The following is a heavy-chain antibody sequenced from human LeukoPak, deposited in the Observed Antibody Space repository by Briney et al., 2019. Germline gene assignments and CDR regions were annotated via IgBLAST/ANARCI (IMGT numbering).Heavy chain of an antibody. CDR3: AKDLVTVTTIPYFDY. CDR2: ISYDGSNK. V-gene: IGHV3-30-3*01. CDR1: GFTFSSYA. D-gene: IGHD4-17*01. J-gene: IGHJ4*02. Sequence: GGSLRLSCAASGFTFSSYAMHWVRQAPGKGLEWVAVISYDGSNKYYADSVKGRFTISRDNSKNTLYLQMNSLRAEDTAVYYCAKDLVTVTTIPYFDYWGQGTLVTVSS.